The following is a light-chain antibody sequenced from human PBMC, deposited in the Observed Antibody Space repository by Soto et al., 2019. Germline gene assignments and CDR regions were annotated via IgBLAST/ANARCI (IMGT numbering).Light chain of an antibody. CDR1: QSVSSS. CDR2: GAS. Sequence: EIVMTQSPATLSVSPGERATLSCWASQSVSSSLAWFQQKPGQAPRLLIYGASTRATDIPVRFSGSGSGTEFTLTISSLQSEDSAVYYCQQYNNWPPENTFGQGTKLEIK. CDR3: QQYNNWPPENT. V-gene: IGKV3-15*01. J-gene: IGKJ2*01.